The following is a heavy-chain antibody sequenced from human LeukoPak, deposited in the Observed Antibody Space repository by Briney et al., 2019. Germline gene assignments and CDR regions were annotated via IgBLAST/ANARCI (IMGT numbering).Heavy chain of an antibody. CDR2: ISHDGSIK. Sequence: GGSLRLSCAASGFTFSSVAMHWVRQAPGKGLEWVAVISHDGSIKYYADSVKGRFTISRDNSKNTLYLQMNSLRVEDTAVYYCAKDQWYCSGGTCYGFDYWGQGTLVTVSS. CDR3: AKDQWYCSGGTCYGFDY. V-gene: IGHV3-30-3*02. D-gene: IGHD2-15*01. CDR1: GFTFSSVA. J-gene: IGHJ4*02.